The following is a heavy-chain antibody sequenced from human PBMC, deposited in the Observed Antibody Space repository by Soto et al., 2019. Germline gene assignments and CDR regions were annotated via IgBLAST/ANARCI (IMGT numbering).Heavy chain of an antibody. Sequence: GVSMKVSCNASGYTFTSYYMHWVRQAPGQGLEWMGIINPSGGSTSYAQKFQGRGTVTRDTSTSTVYMELSSLRSEDKAVYYCARDLGSNMVRGAGRYYGLYVWG. D-gene: IGHD3-10*01. CDR3: ARDLGSNMVRGAGRYYGLYV. V-gene: IGHV1-46*01. J-gene: IGHJ6*01. CDR2: INPSGGST. CDR1: GYTFTSYY.